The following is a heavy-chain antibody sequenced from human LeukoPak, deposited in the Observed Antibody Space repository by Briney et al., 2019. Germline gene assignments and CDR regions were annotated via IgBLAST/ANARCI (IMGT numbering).Heavy chain of an antibody. CDR2: ISYDGSNK. J-gene: IGHJ4*02. V-gene: IGHV3-30*18. D-gene: IGHD3-22*01. CDR1: GFTFSSYG. CDR3: AKPKAAYYYDSSGYYLDY. Sequence: GGSLRLSCAASGFTFSSYGMLWVRQAPGKGLEWVAVISYDGSNKYYADSVKGRFTISRDNSKNTLYLQMNSLRAEDTAVYYCAKPKAAYYYDSSGYYLDYWGQGTLVTVSS.